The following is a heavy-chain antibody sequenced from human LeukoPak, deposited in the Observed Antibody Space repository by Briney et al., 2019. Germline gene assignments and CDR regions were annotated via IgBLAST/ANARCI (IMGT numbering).Heavy chain of an antibody. CDR2: LYTNGTV. D-gene: IGHD3-22*01. V-gene: IGHV4-4*07. CDR3: ARLLGSSGYAGDWYFDL. J-gene: IGHJ2*01. CDR1: GASTTRYY. Sequence: SETLSLTCSVSGASTTRYYWTWIRQPVGKGLEWFGRLYTNGTVNYNPSLRSQVTMSRDTSRNQFSLKLTSVTAADTAVYYCARLLGSSGYAGDWYFDLWGPGALVTVSS.